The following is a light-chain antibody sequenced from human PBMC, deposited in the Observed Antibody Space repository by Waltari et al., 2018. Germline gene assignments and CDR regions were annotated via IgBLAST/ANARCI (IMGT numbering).Light chain of an antibody. Sequence: EVVLTQSPGTLSLSPGERATLSCRASQSVSSTYLAWYQQQAGQAPRLLIYGASIRATCIPDRFSGAGSGTDFTLIISRLEPEDFAMYYCQHYGTSPPLTFGGGTKVEIK. V-gene: IGKV3-20*01. J-gene: IGKJ4*01. CDR1: QSVSSTY. CDR3: QHYGTSPPLT. CDR2: GAS.